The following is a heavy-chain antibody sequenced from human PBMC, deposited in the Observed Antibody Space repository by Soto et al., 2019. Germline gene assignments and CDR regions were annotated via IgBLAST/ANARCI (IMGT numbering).Heavy chain of an antibody. CDR3: ARDGEYSSSWYEGNWFDP. D-gene: IGHD6-13*01. V-gene: IGHV3-33*01. CDR2: IWNDGSNK. J-gene: IGHJ5*02. Sequence: QVQLVESGGGVVQPGRSLRLSCAASGFTFSSYGMHWVRQAPGKGLEWVAVIWNDGSNKYYADSVKGRFTISRDNSKNTLYLQMNSPRAEDTAVYYCARDGEYSSSWYEGNWFDPWGQGTLVTVSS. CDR1: GFTFSSYG.